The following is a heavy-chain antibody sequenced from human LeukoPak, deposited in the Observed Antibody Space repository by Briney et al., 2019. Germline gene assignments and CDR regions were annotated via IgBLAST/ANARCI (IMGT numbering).Heavy chain of an antibody. D-gene: IGHD3-22*01. Sequence: TGGSLRLSCAASGFTFSSYWMSWVRQAPGKGLEWVANIKQDGSEKYYVDSVKGRFTISRANAKNSLYLQMNSLRAEDTAVYYCARVGWLLPPDYWGQGTLVTVSS. CDR3: ARVGWLLPPDY. CDR1: GFTFSSYW. CDR2: IKQDGSEK. V-gene: IGHV3-7*01. J-gene: IGHJ4*02.